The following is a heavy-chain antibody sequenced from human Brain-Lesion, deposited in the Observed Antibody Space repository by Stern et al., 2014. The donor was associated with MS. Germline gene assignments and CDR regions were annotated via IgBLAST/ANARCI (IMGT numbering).Heavy chain of an antibody. CDR1: GFTFSEHF. CDR3: ARDNKVYGIDV. J-gene: IGHJ6*02. D-gene: IGHD2/OR15-2a*01. V-gene: IGHV3-72*01. Sequence: EVQLVASGGGLVQPGGSLRLSCAASGFTFSEHFIDWVRQAPGKGLEWVGRIRNKANSYSTEYAASGKGRFTFSRDDSKNSLFVQMNSLRIEDTSIYYCARDNKVYGIDVLGQGTSVTVSS. CDR2: IRNKANSYST.